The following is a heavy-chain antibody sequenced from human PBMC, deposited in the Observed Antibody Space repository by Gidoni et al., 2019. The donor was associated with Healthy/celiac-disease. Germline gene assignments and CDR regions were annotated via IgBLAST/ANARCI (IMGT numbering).Heavy chain of an antibody. J-gene: IGHJ3*02. D-gene: IGHD5-12*01. CDR2: ISWNSGSI. Sequence: EVQLVESGGGLVQPGRSLRLSCAASGFTFDDYAMHWVRQAPGKGLEWVSGISWNSGSIGYADSVKGRFTISRDNAKNSLYLQMNSLRAEDTALYYCARASDHIVATMGDIWGQGTMVTVSS. CDR3: ARASDHIVATMGDI. CDR1: GFTFDDYA. V-gene: IGHV3-9*01.